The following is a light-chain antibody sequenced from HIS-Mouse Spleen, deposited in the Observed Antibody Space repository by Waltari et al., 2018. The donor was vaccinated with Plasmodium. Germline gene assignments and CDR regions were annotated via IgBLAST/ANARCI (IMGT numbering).Light chain of an antibody. V-gene: IGLV3-19*01. Sequence: SSELTQDPAVSVALGQTVRITSHRDRITSYYAILYQQKPGPAPVLVIYGKNNRPSGIPDRFSGSSSGNTASLTITGAQAEDEADYYCNSRDSSGNHQVFGGGTKLTVL. CDR2: GKN. CDR3: NSRDSSGNHQV. J-gene: IGLJ3*02. CDR1: RITSYY.